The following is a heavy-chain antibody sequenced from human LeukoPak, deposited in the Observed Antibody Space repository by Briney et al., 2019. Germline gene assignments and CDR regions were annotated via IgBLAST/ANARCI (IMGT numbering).Heavy chain of an antibody. CDR2: ISYDGSNK. CDR3: ARMIDSNHDAFDI. Sequence: GGSLRLSCAASGFTFSSYGMHWVRQAPGKGLEWVAVISYDGSNKYYADSVKGRFTISRDNSKNTLYLQMNSLRAEDTAVYYCARMIDSNHDAFDIWGQGTMVTVSS. V-gene: IGHV3-30*03. J-gene: IGHJ3*02. CDR1: GFTFSSYG. D-gene: IGHD4-11*01.